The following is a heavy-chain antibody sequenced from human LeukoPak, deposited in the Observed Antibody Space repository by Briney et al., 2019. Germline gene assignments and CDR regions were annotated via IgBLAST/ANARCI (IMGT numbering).Heavy chain of an antibody. D-gene: IGHD3-3*01. CDR2: INHSGST. CDR3: ARQLRFLEWLFDP. J-gene: IGHJ5*02. CDR1: GGSFSGYY. V-gene: IGHV4-34*01. Sequence: SETLSLTCAVYGGSFSGYYWSWIRQPPGKGLEWIGEINHSGSTNYNPSLKSRVTISVDTSKNQFSLKLSSVTAADTAVYYCARQLRFLEWLFDPWGQGTLVTVSS.